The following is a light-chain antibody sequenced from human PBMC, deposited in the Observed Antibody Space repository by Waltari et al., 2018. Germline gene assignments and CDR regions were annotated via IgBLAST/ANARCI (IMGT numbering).Light chain of an antibody. CDR1: QSVSSN. CDR2: GTS. CDR3: QQYNNWPPLT. J-gene: IGKJ4*01. V-gene: IGKV3-15*01. Sequence: EIVMTQSPATLSVSPGERATLSCRASQSVSSNLAWYQQKPGQAPRLLIYGTSTRATGIPARFSGRGAGTEFTLTISSLQSEDFAVYYCQQYNNWPPLTFGGGTTVEIK.